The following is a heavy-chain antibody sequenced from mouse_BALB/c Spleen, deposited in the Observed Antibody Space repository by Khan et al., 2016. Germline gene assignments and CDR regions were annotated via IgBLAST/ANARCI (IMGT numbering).Heavy chain of an antibody. CDR3: ASLYYGNYDAMDY. D-gene: IGHD2-1*01. Sequence: QLEESGPGLVKPSQSLSLTCTVTGYSITRDYAWNWIRQFPGNKLEWMGYINYSGSTTYNPSLKSRISVSRDTSKNQFFLRLISVTAEDTATYYCASLYYGNYDAMDYWGQGTSVTVSS. V-gene: IGHV3-2*02. J-gene: IGHJ4*01. CDR2: INYSGST. CDR1: GYSITRDYA.